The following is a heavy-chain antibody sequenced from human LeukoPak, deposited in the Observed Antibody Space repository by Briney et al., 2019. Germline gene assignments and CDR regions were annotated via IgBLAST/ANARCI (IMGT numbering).Heavy chain of an antibody. J-gene: IGHJ4*02. CDR2: INHSGST. Sequence: SETLSLTCGVNGGSFSGYYWNWIRQTPGKGLEWIGVINHSGSTNYNPSLKRRVTISVDTSQKQFSLRLTSVTAADTAVYYCARGRYLTTLGGAAAGFLDSWGQGTLVTVSS. CDR3: ARGRYLTTLGGAAAGFLDS. V-gene: IGHV4-34*01. D-gene: IGHD6-13*01. CDR1: GGSFSGYY.